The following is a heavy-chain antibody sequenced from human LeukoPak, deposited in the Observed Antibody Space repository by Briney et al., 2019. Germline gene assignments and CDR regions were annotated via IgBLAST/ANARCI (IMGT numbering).Heavy chain of an antibody. CDR1: GGSFSGYY. D-gene: IGHD5-12*01. Sequence: SETLSLTCAVYGGSFSGYYWSWIRQPPGKGLEWIGEINHSGSTNYNPSLKSRVTTSVDTSKNQFSLKLSSVTAADTAVYYCARFRPGSLTDIVATLTSPYYFDYWGQGTLVTVSS. CDR2: INHSGST. V-gene: IGHV4-34*01. J-gene: IGHJ4*02. CDR3: ARFRPGSLTDIVATLTSPYYFDY.